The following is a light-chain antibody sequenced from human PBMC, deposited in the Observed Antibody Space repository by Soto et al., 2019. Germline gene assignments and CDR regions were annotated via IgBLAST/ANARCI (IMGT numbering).Light chain of an antibody. Sequence: QSALTQPASVSGSPGQSITISCTGTSNNVGNYNRVSWYQQYPGKAPKLIIYEVTERPSGVPDRFSGSKSGNTASLTISGLQSEDEADYYCCSSAGITTYVFGGGTQLTVL. CDR1: SNNVGNYNR. CDR2: EVT. V-gene: IGLV2-23*02. CDR3: CSSAGITTYV. J-gene: IGLJ7*01.